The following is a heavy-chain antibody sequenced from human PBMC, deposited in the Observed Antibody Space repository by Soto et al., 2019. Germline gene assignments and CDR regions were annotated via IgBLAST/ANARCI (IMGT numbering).Heavy chain of an antibody. D-gene: IGHD1-26*01. CDR3: ASVKGGSYYYYYYGMDV. CDR2: INHSGST. Sequence: SETLSLTCAVYGGSFSGYYWSWIRQPPGRGLEWIGEINHSGSTNYNPSLKSRVTISVDTSKNQFSLKLSSVTAADTAVYYCASVKGGSYYYYYYGMDVWGQGTTVTVSS. V-gene: IGHV4-34*01. CDR1: GGSFSGYY. J-gene: IGHJ6*02.